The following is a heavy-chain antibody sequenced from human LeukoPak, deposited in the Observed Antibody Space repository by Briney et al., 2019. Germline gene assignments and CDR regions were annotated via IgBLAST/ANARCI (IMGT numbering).Heavy chain of an antibody. CDR3: ARSLATSYYYMDV. V-gene: IGHV3-30*04. J-gene: IGHJ6*03. CDR1: GFTFSNYA. D-gene: IGHD5-12*01. Sequence: PGRSLRLSCAASGFTFSNYAMHWVRQAPGKGLEWVAVISYDGSNKFYADSVKGRFTISRDNSKNTLHLQMNSLRAEDTAVYYCARSLATSYYYMDVWGKGTTVTFSS. CDR2: ISYDGSNK.